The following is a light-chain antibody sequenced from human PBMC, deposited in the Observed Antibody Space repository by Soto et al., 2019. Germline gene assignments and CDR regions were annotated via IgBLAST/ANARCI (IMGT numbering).Light chain of an antibody. J-gene: IGKJ3*01. V-gene: IGKV1-33*01. CDR2: GAS. Sequence: DIQMTQSPSSLSASVGARVSITCQASQDIRTSLSWFQQKPGIDPKLLIYGASYLETGVPSRFRGSGSGPDFSFTISSLQPEDIATYYCQQYDNLPPFTFGPGTKVDIK. CDR1: QDIRTS. CDR3: QQYDNLPPFT.